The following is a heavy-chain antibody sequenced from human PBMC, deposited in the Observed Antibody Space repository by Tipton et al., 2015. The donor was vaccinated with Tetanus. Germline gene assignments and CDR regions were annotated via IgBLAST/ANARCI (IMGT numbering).Heavy chain of an antibody. D-gene: IGHD3-3*01. CDR3: AREMTRFFDI. V-gene: IGHV4-59*11. Sequence: TLSLTCTVSGGPISGHYWSWIRQAPGRGLEWIGYISYAGYTSYSPSLKNLVTMSVDTSKNQFSLKLKSVTAADTAVYYCAREMTRFFDIWGRGTLVTVSS. CDR2: ISYAGYT. CDR1: GGPISGHY. J-gene: IGHJ2*01.